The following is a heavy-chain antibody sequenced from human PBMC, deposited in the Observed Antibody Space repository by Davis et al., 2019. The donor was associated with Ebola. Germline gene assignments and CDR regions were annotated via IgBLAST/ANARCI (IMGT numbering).Heavy chain of an antibody. CDR2: IPYDGSNK. J-gene: IGHJ6*02. Sequence: GGSLRLSCEASGFTSSNYHMHRVPQDPGKGLEWVAVIPYDGSNKYYADSVKGRFTISRDNSKNTLYLQMNSLRAEDTAVYYCAREERFLEWLEGNYYYGMDVWGQGSTVTVSS. CDR1: GFTSSNYH. CDR3: AREERFLEWLEGNYYYGMDV. D-gene: IGHD3-3*01. V-gene: IGHV3-30-3*01.